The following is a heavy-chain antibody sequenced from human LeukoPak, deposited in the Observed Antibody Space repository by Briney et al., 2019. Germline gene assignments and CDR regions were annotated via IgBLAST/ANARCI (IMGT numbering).Heavy chain of an antibody. D-gene: IGHD3-10*01. CDR2: IWYDGSNK. CDR1: GITFSSYG. CDR3: ARDGYYYGSGSYPPFDY. J-gene: IGHJ4*02. V-gene: IGHV3-33*01. Sequence: GRSLRHSCAASGITFSSYGMHWVRQAPGKGLEWVAVIWYDGSNKYYADSVKGRFTISRDNSKNTLYLQMNSLRAEDTAMYYCARDGYYYGSGSYPPFDYWGQGTLVTVSS.